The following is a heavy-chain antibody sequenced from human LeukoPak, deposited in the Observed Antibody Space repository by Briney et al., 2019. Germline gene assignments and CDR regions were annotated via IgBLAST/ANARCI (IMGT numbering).Heavy chain of an antibody. Sequence: GGSLRLSCAASGFTFSNYWMSWVRQAPGKGLEWVANMKEDGSEKNYVDSVKGRFTISRDNAQDSLYLQMNSLRAEDTAVYYCARDMGYSNFDYWGQGPLVPVSS. CDR3: ARDMGYSNFDY. D-gene: IGHD4-11*01. J-gene: IGHJ4*02. V-gene: IGHV3-7*01. CDR1: GFTFSNYW. CDR2: MKEDGSEK.